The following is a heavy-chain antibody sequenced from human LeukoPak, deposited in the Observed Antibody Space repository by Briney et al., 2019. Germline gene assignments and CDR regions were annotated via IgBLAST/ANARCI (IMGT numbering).Heavy chain of an antibody. CDR3: ARDTAMVPHYFDY. CDR1: GFTFSSYS. V-gene: IGHV3-48*01. J-gene: IGHJ4*02. CDR2: ISSSSSTI. Sequence: PGGSLRLSCAASGFTFSSYSMNWVRQAPGKGLEWVSYISSSSSTIYYADSVKGRFTISRDNAKNSLYLQMNSLRAEDTAVYYCARDTAMVPHYFDYWGQGNLVTVSS. D-gene: IGHD5-18*01.